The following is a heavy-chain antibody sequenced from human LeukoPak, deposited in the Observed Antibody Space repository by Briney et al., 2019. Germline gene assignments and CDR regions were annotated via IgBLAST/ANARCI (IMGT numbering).Heavy chain of an antibody. V-gene: IGHV4-34*01. CDR3: ARAFSWFDP. CDR1: GGSFSGYY. D-gene: IGHD3-3*02. Sequence: SETLSLTCAVYGGSFSGYYWSWIRQPPGKGLEWIGEINHSGSTNYNPSLKSRVTISVDTSKNQFSLKLSSVTAADTAVYYCARAFSWFDPWGQGTLVTVSS. CDR2: INHSGST. J-gene: IGHJ5*02.